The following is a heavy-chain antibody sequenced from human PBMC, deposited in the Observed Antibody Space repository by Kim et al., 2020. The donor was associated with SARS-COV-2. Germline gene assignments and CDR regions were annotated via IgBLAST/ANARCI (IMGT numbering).Heavy chain of an antibody. J-gene: IGHJ5*02. V-gene: IGHV4-34*01. CDR2: ST. CDR3: ASGAVAGFDP. D-gene: IGHD6-19*01. Sequence: STIHCPSLKSRVTISVDTSKNPFSLKLSSVTAADTAGYYCASGAVAGFDPWGQGTLVTVSS.